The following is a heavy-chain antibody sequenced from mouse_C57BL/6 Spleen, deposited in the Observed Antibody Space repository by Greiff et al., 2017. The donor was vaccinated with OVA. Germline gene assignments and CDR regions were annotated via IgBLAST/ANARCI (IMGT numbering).Heavy chain of an antibody. CDR3: AREGGYGNYGYAMDY. CDR2: IHPNSGST. CDR1: GYTFTSYW. J-gene: IGHJ4*01. D-gene: IGHD2-1*01. V-gene: IGHV1-64*01. Sequence: VQLQQPGAELVKPGASVKLSCKASGYTFTSYWMHWVKQRPGQGLEWIGMIHPNSGSTNYNEKFKSKATLTVDKSSSTAYMQLSSLTSEDSAVYYCAREGGYGNYGYAMDYWGQGTSVTVSS.